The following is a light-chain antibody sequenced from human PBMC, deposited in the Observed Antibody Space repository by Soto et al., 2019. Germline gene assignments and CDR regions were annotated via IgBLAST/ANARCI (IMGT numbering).Light chain of an antibody. Sequence: IVMTQSPATLSVSPGERATLSCRASQSVDDNLAWYQQKPGQAPRLLIYGASTRATGIPARFSGSGSGTEFTLTISGLQSEDFAVYYCQQYYSTPLTFGGGTKVDIK. V-gene: IGKV3-15*01. J-gene: IGKJ4*01. CDR2: GAS. CDR3: QQYYSTPLT. CDR1: QSVDDN.